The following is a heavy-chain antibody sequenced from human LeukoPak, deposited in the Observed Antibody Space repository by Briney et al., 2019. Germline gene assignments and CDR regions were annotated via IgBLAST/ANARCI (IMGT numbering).Heavy chain of an antibody. CDR1: GGTFSSYA. CDR2: IIPIFGTA. J-gene: IGHJ4*02. CDR3: ARGAYDSLTGYLFDY. Sequence: GASVKVSCKASGGTFSSYAISWVRQAPGQGLEWMGGIIPIFGTANYAQKFQGRVTITADESTSTAYMELSSLRSEDTAVYYCARGAYDSLTGYLFDYWGQGTLVTVSS. V-gene: IGHV1-69*13. D-gene: IGHD3-9*01.